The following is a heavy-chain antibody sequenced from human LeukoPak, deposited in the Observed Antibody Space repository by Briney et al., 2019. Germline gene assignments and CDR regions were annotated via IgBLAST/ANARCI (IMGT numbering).Heavy chain of an antibody. D-gene: IGHD1-1*01. CDR3: SKWNGYGDY. V-gene: IGHV3-23*01. CDR1: GFGFSNSG. J-gene: IGHJ4*02. CDR2: ISGGGANT. Sequence: TGGSLRLSCAASGFGFSNSGMSWVRQAPAKGLEWVAGISGGGANTHYADSVKGRFTISRDNSKNTLFLQMNSLRDEDTAIYYCSKWNGYGDYWGQGTLVTVSS.